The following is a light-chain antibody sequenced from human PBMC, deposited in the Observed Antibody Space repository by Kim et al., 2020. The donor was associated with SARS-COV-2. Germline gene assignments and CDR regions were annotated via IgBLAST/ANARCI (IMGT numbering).Light chain of an antibody. Sequence: SVKLTCTLSRGHSSYAITWLQQQPEKGPRYLMKLTSDGSHTKGDGIPDRFSGSSSGTERYLTISSLQSEDEADYYCQTWAAGQGYFFGTGTKVTVL. V-gene: IGLV4-69*01. CDR2: LTSDGSH. CDR1: RGHSSYA. J-gene: IGLJ1*01. CDR3: QTWAAGQGYF.